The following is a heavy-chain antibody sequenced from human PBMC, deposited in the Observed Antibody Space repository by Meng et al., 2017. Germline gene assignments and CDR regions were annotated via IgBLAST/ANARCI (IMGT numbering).Heavy chain of an antibody. V-gene: IGHV1-2*06. CDR2: TNPKSGDT. D-gene: IGHD6-13*01. Sequence: GQLGQCGAEVKKPGASVKVSCKASGYTFPDYWLHWVRRAPGQGLEWMGRTNPKSGDTHYAQRFQGRVTMTGDTSISTAYMELSGLRPDDTAMYYCARDEDISAAGKLFGDYWGQGTLVTVSS. J-gene: IGHJ4*02. CDR3: ARDEDISAAGKLFGDY. CDR1: GYTFPDYW.